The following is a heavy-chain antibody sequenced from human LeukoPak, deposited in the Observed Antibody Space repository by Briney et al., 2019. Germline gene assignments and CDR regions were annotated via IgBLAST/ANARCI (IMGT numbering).Heavy chain of an antibody. CDR2: IRSSSSTM. CDR1: RFTFSRYS. Sequence: PGGSLRLSCAASRFTFSRYSMNWVRQAPGKGLEWVSYIRSSSSTMYYADSVKGRFTISRDSAKNSLYLQMNSLRVEDTAVYYCARDPYSGYDLQAFDYWGQGTLVTVSS. V-gene: IGHV3-48*01. J-gene: IGHJ4*02. D-gene: IGHD5-12*01. CDR3: ARDPYSGYDLQAFDY.